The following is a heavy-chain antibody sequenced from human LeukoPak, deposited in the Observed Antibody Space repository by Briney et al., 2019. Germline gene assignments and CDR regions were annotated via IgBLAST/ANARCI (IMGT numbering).Heavy chain of an antibody. CDR2: FSGSISST. J-gene: IGHJ4*02. D-gene: IGHD2-21*02. CDR1: GFTFSSYA. V-gene: IGHV3-23*01. Sequence: PGGSLRLSCAASGFTFSSYAMSWVRQAPGKGLEWVSGFSGSISSTFYAESVKGRFTISRDNAKNSLYLQMNSLRAEDTAVYYCARDIEAYCGGDCFLWGQGTLVTVSS. CDR3: ARDIEAYCGGDCFL.